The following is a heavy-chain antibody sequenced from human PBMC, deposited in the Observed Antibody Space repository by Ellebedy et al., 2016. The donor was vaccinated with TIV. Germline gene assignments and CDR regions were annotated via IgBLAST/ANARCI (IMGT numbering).Heavy chain of an antibody. V-gene: IGHV1-46*01. J-gene: IGHJ4*02. CDR2: INLSSGSA. CDR1: GFTLSRFY. D-gene: IGHD3-16*01. CDR3: ARGGIMAAGAKDY. Sequence: ASVKVSCKASGFTLSRFYMHWVRQAPGQGLEWMGIINLSSGSATYAQNFQGRVTMTRDTSTSTVYMEPTNLRSVDTAVYYCARGGIMAAGAKDYWGQGILVTVSS.